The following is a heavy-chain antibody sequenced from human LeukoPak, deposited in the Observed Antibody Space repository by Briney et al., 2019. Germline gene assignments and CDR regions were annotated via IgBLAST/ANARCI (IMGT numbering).Heavy chain of an antibody. CDR2: ISYSGST. Sequence: SETLSLTCAVSGGSISSSNWWSWVRQPPGKGLEWIGRISYSGSTYYSPSLKSRVTISLDTSRNQFSLKLNSVTAADTAVYYCAKSNGYGLIDIWGQGTMVTVSS. CDR1: GGSISSSNW. J-gene: IGHJ3*02. D-gene: IGHD3-22*01. V-gene: IGHV4-4*02. CDR3: AKSNGYGLIDI.